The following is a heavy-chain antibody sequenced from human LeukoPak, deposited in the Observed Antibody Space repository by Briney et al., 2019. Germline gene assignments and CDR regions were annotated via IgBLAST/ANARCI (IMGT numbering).Heavy chain of an antibody. CDR1: GGSISSGDYY. V-gene: IGHV4-61*08. D-gene: IGHD4-17*01. CDR3: ARENTGTNAFDI. CDR2: IYYSGST. Sequence: SETLSLTCTVSGGSISSGDYYWRWLRQPPGKGLEWIGYIYYSGSTDYNPSLKSRVTISADTSKNQFSLRLRSVTAADTAVYYCARENTGTNAFDIWGQGTMVTVSS. J-gene: IGHJ3*02.